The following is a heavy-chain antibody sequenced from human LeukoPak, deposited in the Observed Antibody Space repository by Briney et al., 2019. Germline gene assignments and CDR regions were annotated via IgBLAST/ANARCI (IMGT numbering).Heavy chain of an antibody. CDR3: ARASSHYYYYYMDV. J-gene: IGHJ6*03. V-gene: IGHV3-20*04. Sequence: PGGSLRLSCAASGFTFDDYGMSWVRQAPGKGLEWVSGINWNGGSTGYAGSVKGRFTISRDNAKNSLYLQMNSLRAEDTALYYCARASSHYYYYYMDVWGKGTTVTVSS. CDR1: GFTFDDYG. CDR2: INWNGGST.